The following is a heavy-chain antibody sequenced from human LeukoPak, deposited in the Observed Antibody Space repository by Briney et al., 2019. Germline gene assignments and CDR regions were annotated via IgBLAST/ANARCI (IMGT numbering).Heavy chain of an antibody. CDR2: ISYDGSNK. J-gene: IGHJ3*02. Sequence: GGSLRLSCAASGFTFSSYAMHWVRQAPGKGLEWVAVISYDGSNKYYADSVKGRFTISRDNAKNSLYLQMNSLRAEDTAVYYCARPTSSGVLKDDGFDIWGQGTMVTVSS. D-gene: IGHD6-6*01. CDR1: GFTFSSYA. V-gene: IGHV3-30-3*01. CDR3: ARPTSSGVLKDDGFDI.